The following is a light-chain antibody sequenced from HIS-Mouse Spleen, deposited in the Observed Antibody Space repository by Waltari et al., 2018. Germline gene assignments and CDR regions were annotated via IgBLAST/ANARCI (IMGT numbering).Light chain of an antibody. V-gene: IGLV3-25*03. CDR3: QSADSSGTGWV. Sequence: SYELTQPPSVSVSPGQTARITCSGDALPKQYAYWYQQKPGQAPVLGIYKDSERPSGIPERFSGSSSATTVTLTISGVQAEDEADYYCQSADSSGTGWVFGGGTKLTVL. J-gene: IGLJ3*02. CDR1: ALPKQY. CDR2: KDS.